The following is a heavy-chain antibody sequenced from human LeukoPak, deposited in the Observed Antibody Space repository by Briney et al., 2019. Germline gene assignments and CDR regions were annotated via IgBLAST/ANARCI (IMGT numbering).Heavy chain of an antibody. CDR1: GGSFSGYY. V-gene: IGHV4-34*01. J-gene: IGHJ4*02. CDR3: ARRGYSSSSGHY. CDR2: INHSGST. D-gene: IGHD6-6*01. Sequence: PSETLSLTCAVYGGSFSGYYWSWIRQPPGKGLEWIGEINHSGSTNYNPSLKSRVTISVDTSKNQFSLKLSSVTAADTAVYYCARRGYSSSSGHYWGQGTLVTVSS.